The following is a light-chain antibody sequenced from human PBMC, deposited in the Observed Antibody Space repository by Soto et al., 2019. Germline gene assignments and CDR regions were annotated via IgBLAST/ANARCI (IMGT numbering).Light chain of an antibody. V-gene: IGLV1-44*01. J-gene: IGLJ2*01. CDR1: SSNVGSNT. Sequence: QLVLTQPPSASGTPGQRVTISCSGSSSNVGSNTVDWYQQLPGTAPKLLIYHNNQRPSGVPDRLSGSKSGTSASLAISGLQSEDEADYYCAAWDDSRNAVVFGGGTKVTVL. CDR2: HNN. CDR3: AAWDDSRNAVV.